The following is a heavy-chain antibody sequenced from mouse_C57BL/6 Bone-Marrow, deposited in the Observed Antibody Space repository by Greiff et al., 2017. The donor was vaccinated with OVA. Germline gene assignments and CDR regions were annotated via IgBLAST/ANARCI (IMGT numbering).Heavy chain of an antibody. CDR1: GYTFTSYW. J-gene: IGHJ4*01. Sequence: VQLKQPGAELVKPGASVKLSCKASGYTFTSYWMHWVKQRPGRGLEWIGRIDPNSGGTKYNEKFKSKATLTVDKTSSTAYMQLSSLTSEESAVYYCARSRGYEDYAMDYWGQGTSVTVSS. CDR3: ARSRGYEDYAMDY. D-gene: IGHD2-2*01. V-gene: IGHV1-72*01. CDR2: IDPNSGGT.